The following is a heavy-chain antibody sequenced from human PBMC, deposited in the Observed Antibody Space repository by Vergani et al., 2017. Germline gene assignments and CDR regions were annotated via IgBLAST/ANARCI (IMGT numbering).Heavy chain of an antibody. CDR1: GITFWKFG. Sequence: EVDLVESGGGLAQPGGSLRLSCEASGITFWKFGMHWVRQGPGKGLEWVSGISWNSGAVDYADSVRGRFTISRDNAKNTLYLQMNSLRAEDTAVYYCAKDMDDILTGYYFYYYYGMDVWGQGTTVTVSS. J-gene: IGHJ6*02. V-gene: IGHV3-9*01. CDR2: ISWNSGAV. D-gene: IGHD3-9*01. CDR3: AKDMDDILTGYYFYYYYGMDV.